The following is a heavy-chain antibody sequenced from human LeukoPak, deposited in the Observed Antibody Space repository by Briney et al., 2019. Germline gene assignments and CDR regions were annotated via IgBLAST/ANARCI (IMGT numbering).Heavy chain of an antibody. D-gene: IGHD3-22*01. CDR2: IYSGGSP. Sequence: GGSLRLSCAASGFTLSTNYMSWVRQAPGKGLEWVSAIYSGGSPYSPDFLKCIFTISTDNSNTTLYLQMTSLRADDTALYYCYSSEYYPYVFDIWGQGTMVIVSS. J-gene: IGHJ3*02. CDR3: YSSEYYPYVFDI. V-gene: IGHV3-66*01. CDR1: GFTLSTNY.